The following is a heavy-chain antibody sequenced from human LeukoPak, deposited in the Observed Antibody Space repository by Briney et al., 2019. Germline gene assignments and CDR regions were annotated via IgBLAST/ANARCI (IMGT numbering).Heavy chain of an antibody. J-gene: IGHJ4*02. Sequence: SETLSLTCTVSGGSVSSGSYYWSWIRQPPGKGLEWIGYIYYSGSTNYNPSLKSRVTISVDTSKNQFSLKLSSVTAADTAVYYCAREIVVGPLKVFDYWGQGTLVTVSS. CDR2: IYYSGST. CDR3: AREIVVGPLKVFDY. CDR1: GGSVSSGSYY. D-gene: IGHD3-22*01. V-gene: IGHV4-61*01.